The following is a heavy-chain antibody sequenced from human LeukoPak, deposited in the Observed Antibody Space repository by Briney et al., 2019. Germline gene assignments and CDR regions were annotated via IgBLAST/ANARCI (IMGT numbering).Heavy chain of an antibody. D-gene: IGHD3-10*01. V-gene: IGHV4-34*01. CDR2: INHSGST. Sequence: SETLSLTCAVYGGSFSGYYWSWIRQPPGKGLEWIGEINHSGSTNYNPSLKSRVTISVDTSKNQFSLKLSSVTAADTAVYYCARGAIWFGELSNFDYWGQGTLVTVSS. J-gene: IGHJ4*02. CDR3: ARGAIWFGELSNFDY. CDR1: GGSFSGYY.